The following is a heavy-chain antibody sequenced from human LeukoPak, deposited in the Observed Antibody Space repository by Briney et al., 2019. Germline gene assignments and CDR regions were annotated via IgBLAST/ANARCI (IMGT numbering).Heavy chain of an antibody. CDR1: GVSFSGYY. Sequence: SETLSLTCAVYGVSFSGYYWSWIRQPPGKGLEWIGEINHSGSTNYNPSLKSRVTISVDTSKNQFSLKLSSVTAADTAVYYCARDGTVNWFDPWGQGTLVTVSS. J-gene: IGHJ5*02. CDR2: INHSGST. CDR3: ARDGTVNWFDP. V-gene: IGHV4-34*01. D-gene: IGHD3-10*01.